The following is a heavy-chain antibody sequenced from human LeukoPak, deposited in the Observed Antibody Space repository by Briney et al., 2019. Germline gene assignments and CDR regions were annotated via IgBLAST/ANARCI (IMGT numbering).Heavy chain of an antibody. Sequence: GGSLRLSCAASGFTFSSYWMRWVRQAPGKGLEWVANIKQDGSEKYYVDSVKGRFTISRDNAKNSLYLQMNSLRAEDTAVYYCARTPQLLWFGELLGGGEYYFDYWGQGTLVTVSS. CDR1: GFTFSSYW. J-gene: IGHJ4*02. CDR3: ARTPQLLWFGELLGGGEYYFDY. D-gene: IGHD3-10*01. CDR2: IKQDGSEK. V-gene: IGHV3-7*01.